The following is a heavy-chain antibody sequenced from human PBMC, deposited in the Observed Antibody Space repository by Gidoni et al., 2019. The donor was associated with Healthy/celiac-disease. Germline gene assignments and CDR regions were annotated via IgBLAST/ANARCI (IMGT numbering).Heavy chain of an antibody. J-gene: IGHJ4*02. Sequence: QVTLKESGPALVKPTQTLTLTCTFSGVSLSTSGMRVSWIRQPPGQALEWLARIDWDDDKFYSTSLKTRLTISTDTSKNQVVLTMTNMDPVDTATYYCARTLYSYGYKGSYYFDYWGQGTLVTVSS. CDR1: GVSLSTSGMR. V-gene: IGHV2-70*04. D-gene: IGHD5-18*01. CDR2: IDWDDDK. CDR3: ARTLYSYGYKGSYYFDY.